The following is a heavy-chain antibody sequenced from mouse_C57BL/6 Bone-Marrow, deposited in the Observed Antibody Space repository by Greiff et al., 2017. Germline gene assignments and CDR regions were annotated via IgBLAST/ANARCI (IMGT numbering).Heavy chain of an antibody. V-gene: IGHV3-6*01. CDR3: ARDSLWYFDV. Sequence: ESGPGLVKPSQSLSLTCSVTGYSITSGYYWNWIRQFPGNKLEWMGYISYDGSNNYNPSPKNRISITRDTSKNQFFLKLNSVTTEDTATYYCARDSLWYFDVWGTGTTVTVSS. D-gene: IGHD6-2*01. CDR1: GYSITSGYY. J-gene: IGHJ1*03. CDR2: ISYDGSN.